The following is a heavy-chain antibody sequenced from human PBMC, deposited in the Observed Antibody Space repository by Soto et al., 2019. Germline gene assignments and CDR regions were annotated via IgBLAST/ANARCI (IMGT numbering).Heavy chain of an antibody. CDR3: AKPYPGYCSGGSCQTEYYYGMDV. CDR1: GGTFSSYA. J-gene: IGHJ6*02. V-gene: IGHV1-69*13. CDR2: IIPIFGTA. D-gene: IGHD2-15*01. Sequence: SVKVSCKASGGTFSSYAISWVRQAPGQGLEWMGGIIPIFGTANYAQKFQGRVTITADESTSTAYMELSSLRSEGTAVYYCAKPYPGYCSGGSCQTEYYYGMDVWGQGTTVTVSS.